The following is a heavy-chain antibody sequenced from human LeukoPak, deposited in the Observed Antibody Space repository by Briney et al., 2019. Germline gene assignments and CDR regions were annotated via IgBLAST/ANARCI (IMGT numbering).Heavy chain of an antibody. CDR2: INPNSGGT. V-gene: IGHV1-2*02. Sequence: GASVKVSCKASGYTFTCYYMHWVRQAPGQGLEWMGWINPNSGGTNYAQKFQGRVTMTRDTSISTAYMELSRLRSDDTAVYYCARGRLAYYYDSSGYLGYWGQGTLVTVSS. CDR1: GYTFTCYY. CDR3: ARGRLAYYYDSSGYLGY. D-gene: IGHD3-22*01. J-gene: IGHJ4*02.